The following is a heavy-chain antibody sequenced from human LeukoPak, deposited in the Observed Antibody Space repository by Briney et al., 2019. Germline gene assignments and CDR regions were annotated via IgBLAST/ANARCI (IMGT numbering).Heavy chain of an antibody. V-gene: IGHV4-59*01. D-gene: IGHD3-22*01. CDR1: GGSISSYY. CDR2: IYYSGST. CDR3: ASEYYDSSGYYPLGFDP. Sequence: PETLSLTCTVSGGSISSYYRSWIRQPPGKGLEWIGYIYYSGSTNYNPSLKSRVTISVDTSKNQFSLMLSSVTAADTAVYYCASEYYDSSGYYPLGFDPWGQGTLVTVSS. J-gene: IGHJ5*02.